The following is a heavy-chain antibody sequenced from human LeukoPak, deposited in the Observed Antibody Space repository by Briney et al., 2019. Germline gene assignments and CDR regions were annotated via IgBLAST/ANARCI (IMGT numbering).Heavy chain of an antibody. CDR1: GGSFSGYY. CDR3: ARGIAIGYCSGGSCYPFDY. Sequence: YPSETLSLTCAVYGGSFSGYYWSWIRQPPGKGLEWIGEINHSGSTNYNPSLKSRVTISVDTSKNQFSLKLSFVTAADTAVYYCARGIAIGYCSGGSCYPFDYWGQGTLVTVSS. CDR2: INHSGST. D-gene: IGHD2-15*01. J-gene: IGHJ4*02. V-gene: IGHV4-34*01.